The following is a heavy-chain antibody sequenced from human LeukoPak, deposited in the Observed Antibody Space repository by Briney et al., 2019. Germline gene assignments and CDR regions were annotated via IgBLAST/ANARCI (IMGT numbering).Heavy chain of an antibody. CDR3: AREKYSRGWFADS. V-gene: IGHV4-4*07. CDR1: GGSITSDS. D-gene: IGHD6-19*01. Sequence: SETLSLTCTVSGGSITSDSWSWTRQPAGKGLEWIGRIYSNGRSDFNPSFRSRVTMSLDTSKRLFSLRLTSVTAADTAVYYCAREKYSRGWFADSWGQGTLVTVSS. J-gene: IGHJ4*02. CDR2: IYSNGRS.